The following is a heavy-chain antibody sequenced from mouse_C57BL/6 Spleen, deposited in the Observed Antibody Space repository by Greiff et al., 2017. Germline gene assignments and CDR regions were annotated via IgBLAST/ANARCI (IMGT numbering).Heavy chain of an antibody. CDR1: GYTFTDYY. CDR3: ARYGKNFDY. Sequence: VQLQQSGPELVKPGASVKISCKASGYTFTDYYMNWVKQSHGKSLEWIGDINPNNGGTSYNQKFKGKATLTVDKSSSTAYMELRSLTSEDSAVYYCARYGKNFDYWGQGTTLTVAS. J-gene: IGHJ2*01. V-gene: IGHV1-26*01. D-gene: IGHD1-1*01. CDR2: INPNNGGT.